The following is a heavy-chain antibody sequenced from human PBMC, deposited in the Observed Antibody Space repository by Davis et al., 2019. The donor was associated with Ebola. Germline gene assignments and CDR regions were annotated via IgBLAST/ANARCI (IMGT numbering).Heavy chain of an antibody. Sequence: GESLKISCAASGFTFANAWMTWVRQAPGKGLEWVGRIKSKTDGETTEYAAPVKGRFTTSRDDSKKTLDLQMNSLKTEDTAVYYCATGGEYFQYWGQGTVVTVSS. CDR1: GFTFANAW. V-gene: IGHV3-15*01. J-gene: IGHJ1*01. CDR3: ATGGEYFQY. CDR2: IKSKTDGETT.